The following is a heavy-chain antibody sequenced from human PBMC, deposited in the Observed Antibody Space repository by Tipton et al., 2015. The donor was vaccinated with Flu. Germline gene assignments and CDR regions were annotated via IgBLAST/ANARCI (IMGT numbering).Heavy chain of an antibody. Sequence: LVQPSETLSLTCTVSGGSISSYYWSWIRQPPGKGLEWIGYTYYSGSTNYNPSLKSRVTISVDTSKNQFSLKLSSVTAADTAVYYCARELNYGMDVWGQGTTVTASS. CDR3: ARELNYGMDV. V-gene: IGHV4-59*01. CDR2: TYYSGST. J-gene: IGHJ6*02. CDR1: GGSISSYY.